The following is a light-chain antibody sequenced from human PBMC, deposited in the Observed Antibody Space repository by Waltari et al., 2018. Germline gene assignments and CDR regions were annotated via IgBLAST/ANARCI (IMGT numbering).Light chain of an antibody. CDR2: EVT. J-gene: IGLJ1*01. CDR3: CSYVGLGTYV. CDR1: SSDVGNYNL. V-gene: IGLV2-23*02. Sequence: LGLAQSASASGSPGQSITLTCTGPSSDVGNYNLVSWYQQRPGKAPRLLIYEVTKRAPGTSDRFSASKSGNTASLSISGLQAQEDEADYYCCSYVGLGTYVFGTGTKVTV.